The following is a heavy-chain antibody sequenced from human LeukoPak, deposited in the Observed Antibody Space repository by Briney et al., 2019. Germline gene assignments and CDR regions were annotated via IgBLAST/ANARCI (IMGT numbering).Heavy chain of an antibody. CDR1: GGSISSYY. J-gene: IGHJ4*02. D-gene: IGHD5-18*01. CDR2: FYCSGST. Sequence: KPSETLSLTCAVSGGSISSYYWSWIRQPPGKGLEWIGFFYCSGSTNYNPSLKSRVTISVDTSKNHFSLKLSSVTAADTAVYYCARGPGGYSYGYYFDYWGQGTLVTVSS. V-gene: IGHV4-59*01. CDR3: ARGPGGYSYGYYFDY.